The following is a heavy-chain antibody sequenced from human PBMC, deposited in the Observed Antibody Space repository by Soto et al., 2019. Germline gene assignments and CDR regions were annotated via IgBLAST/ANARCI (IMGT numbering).Heavy chain of an antibody. V-gene: IGHV2-5*02. CDR2: IYWDDDK. D-gene: IGHD6-19*01. J-gene: IGHJ5*02. CDR1: GFSLSTSGVG. Sequence: GSGPTLVNPTQTLTLTCTFSGFSLSTSGVGVGWIRQPPGKALEWLALIYWDDDKRYSPSLKSRLTITKDTSKNQVVLTMTNMDPVDTATYYCAHRREGYDFIVSGWHNWFDPWGQGTLVTVSS. CDR3: AHRREGYDFIVSGWHNWFDP.